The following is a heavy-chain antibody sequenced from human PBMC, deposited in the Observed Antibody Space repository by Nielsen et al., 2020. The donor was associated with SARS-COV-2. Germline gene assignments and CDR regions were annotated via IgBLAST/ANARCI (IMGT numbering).Heavy chain of an antibody. V-gene: IGHV4-34*01. CDR2: INHSGSS. D-gene: IGHD6-19*01. Sequence: RQAPGKGLEWIGEINHSGSSNYNPSLKSRVTISVDTSKNQFSLKLSSVTAADTAVYYCARNSGWYPNVNKYYYHGMDVWGQGTTVTVSS. J-gene: IGHJ6*02. CDR3: ARNSGWYPNVNKYYYHGMDV.